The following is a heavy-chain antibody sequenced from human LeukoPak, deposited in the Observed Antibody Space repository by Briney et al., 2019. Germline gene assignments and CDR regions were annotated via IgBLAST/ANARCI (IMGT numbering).Heavy chain of an antibody. J-gene: IGHJ4*02. CDR2: ITPGGDYT. CDR3: VKVKFEGSDYYPHGSSFDY. CDR1: GFTFSSYA. V-gene: IGHV3-23*01. Sequence: GGSLRLSCAASGFTFSSYAMTWVRQAPGKGLEWVSTITPGGDYTYYADSVKGRFTISRDNSKNTLYLQMNSLRDEDTAVYYCVKVKFEGSDYYPHGSSFDYWGQGSLVTVSS. D-gene: IGHD3-22*01.